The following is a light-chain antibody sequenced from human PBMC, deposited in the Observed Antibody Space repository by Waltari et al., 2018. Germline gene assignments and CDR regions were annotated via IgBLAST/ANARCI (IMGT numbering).Light chain of an antibody. CDR2: DVT. J-gene: IGLJ2*01. V-gene: IGLV2-23*02. Sequence: QSALTQPASVSGSPGQSITISCSGTRSAIRSYNLVSWYQQHQGKAPKLLIYDVTERPSGVSDRFSGSKSGNAASLTISGLQAEDEADYYCSSYAGTSTSVLLGGGTKLTVL. CDR3: SSYAGTSTSVL. CDR1: RSAIRSYNL.